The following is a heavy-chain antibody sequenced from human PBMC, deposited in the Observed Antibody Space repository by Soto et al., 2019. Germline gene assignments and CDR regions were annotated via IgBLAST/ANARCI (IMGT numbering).Heavy chain of an antibody. CDR3: ARDDVLCDGGRCYGIPLDV. V-gene: IGHV3-66*01. D-gene: IGHD2-15*01. CDR1: GFTVSSKY. Sequence: EVQLVESGGGLVQPGGSLRLSCAASGFTVSSKYMTWVRQAPGKGLEWVSLIQSGGTTYYADSVKGRFTISRDTSENTLHLQMDSLRVEDTAVYYGARDDVLCDGGRCYGIPLDVWGKWTTVTVSS. J-gene: IGHJ6*04. CDR2: IQSGGTT.